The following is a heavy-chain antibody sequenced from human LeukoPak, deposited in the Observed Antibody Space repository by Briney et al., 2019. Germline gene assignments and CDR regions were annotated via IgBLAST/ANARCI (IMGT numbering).Heavy chain of an antibody. V-gene: IGHV3-23*01. CDR3: AKRLRGGYLDY. D-gene: IGHD3-16*02. Sequence: GGSLRLSCAASGFTFSSYAMSWVRQAPGKGLEWVSAISGSGGSTSYADSARGQFTISRDNSKNTLYLQMNSLRAEDTAVYYCAKRLRGGYLDYWGQGTLVTVSS. J-gene: IGHJ4*02. CDR1: GFTFSSYA. CDR2: ISGSGGST.